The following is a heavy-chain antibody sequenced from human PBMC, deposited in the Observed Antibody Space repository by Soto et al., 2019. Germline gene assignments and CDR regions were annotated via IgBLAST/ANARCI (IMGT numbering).Heavy chain of an antibody. Sequence: EEQLVESGGGLVQPGGSLRLSCAASGFTFSSYWMHWVRQAPGKGLVWVSRINPDGSITTYADSVKGRFTISRDNAKNTRYLQMNSLRGDDTAVYYCARVPTGRYGVWNSWGQGTLVTVSS. V-gene: IGHV3-74*03. CDR3: ARVPTGRYGVWNS. CDR2: INPDGSIT. D-gene: IGHD3-16*01. J-gene: IGHJ4*02. CDR1: GFTFSSYW.